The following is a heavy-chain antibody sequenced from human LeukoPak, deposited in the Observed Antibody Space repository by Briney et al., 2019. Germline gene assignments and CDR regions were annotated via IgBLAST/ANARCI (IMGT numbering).Heavy chain of an antibody. V-gene: IGHV3-53*01. D-gene: IGHD3-22*01. Sequence: GGSLRLSCATSGFIFSSYSMNWVRQAPGKGLEWVSVIYSGGSTYYADSVKGRFTISRDNSKNTLYLQMNSLRAEDTAVYYCARIGYSSGYYAFDYWGQGTLVTVSS. CDR1: GFIFSSYS. CDR2: IYSGGST. J-gene: IGHJ4*02. CDR3: ARIGYSSGYYAFDY.